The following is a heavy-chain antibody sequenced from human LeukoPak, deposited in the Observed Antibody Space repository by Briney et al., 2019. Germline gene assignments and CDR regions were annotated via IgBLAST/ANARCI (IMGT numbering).Heavy chain of an antibody. V-gene: IGHV4-39*02. Sequence: SETLSLTCTVSGGSISSSSYYWGWIRQPPGKGLEWIGSIYYSGSTYYNPSLKSRVTISVDTSKNQFSLKLSSVTAADTAVYYCARDSRFTWSRFGELGFWFDPWGQGTLVTVSS. CDR2: IYYSGST. CDR1: GGSISSSSYY. D-gene: IGHD3-10*01. CDR3: ARDSRFTWSRFGELGFWFDP. J-gene: IGHJ5*02.